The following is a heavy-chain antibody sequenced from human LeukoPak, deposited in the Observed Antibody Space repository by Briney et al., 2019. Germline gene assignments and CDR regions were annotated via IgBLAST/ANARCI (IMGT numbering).Heavy chain of an antibody. CDR1: GYSISSGYY. CDR3: ARNYGVALDY. J-gene: IGHJ4*02. Sequence: SETLSLTCSVSGYSISSGYYWGWIRQPPGKGLEWIGSIYHSGSTYYNPSLKSRVTISVNTSKNQFSLKLSSVTAADTAVYYCARNYGVALDYWGQGTLVTVSS. D-gene: IGHD4-17*01. CDR2: IYHSGST. V-gene: IGHV4-38-2*02.